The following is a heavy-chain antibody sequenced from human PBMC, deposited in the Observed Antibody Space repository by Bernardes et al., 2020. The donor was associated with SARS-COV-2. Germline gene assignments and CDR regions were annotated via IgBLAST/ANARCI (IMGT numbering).Heavy chain of an antibody. Sequence: SETLSLTCGVQGGSFSGYYWSWIRQAPGKGLEWIGEVNPSGSPNYKPSLWARITVSVDTSTDQLSLRLSSVTAADTAVYYCARRRGLYSPFDYWGQGTLVTVSA. CDR2: VNPSGSP. CDR3: ARRRGLYSPFDY. CDR1: GGSFSGYY. D-gene: IGHD4-4*01. J-gene: IGHJ4*02. V-gene: IGHV4-34*01.